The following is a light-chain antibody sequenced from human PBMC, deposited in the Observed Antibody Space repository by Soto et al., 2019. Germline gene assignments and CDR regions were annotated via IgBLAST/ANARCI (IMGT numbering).Light chain of an antibody. CDR1: SSDVCGYNY. Sequence: QLVLTQPASVSGSPGQSITISCTGTSSDVCGYNYVSWYQQHPGKAPKLIIYEVSNRPSGVSNRFSGSKSGNTAPLTISGLQAEDEADYYCSSYTSSSVVFGGGTKLTVL. V-gene: IGLV2-14*01. J-gene: IGLJ2*01. CDR2: EVS. CDR3: SSYTSSSVV.